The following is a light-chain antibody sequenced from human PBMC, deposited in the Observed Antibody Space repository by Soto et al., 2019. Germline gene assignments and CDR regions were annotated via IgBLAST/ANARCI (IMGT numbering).Light chain of an antibody. J-gene: IGKJ1*01. Sequence: IVLIQFAAASSMSPGERATLSCRASQSVSSSYLAWYQHKPGQAPRLLIYDASSRATGIPDRFSGSGSGTDFTLTISRLEPEDFAVFYCQQYGSSPPTFGHGTKVDIK. CDR1: QSVSSSY. CDR3: QQYGSSPPT. CDR2: DAS. V-gene: IGKV3-20*01.